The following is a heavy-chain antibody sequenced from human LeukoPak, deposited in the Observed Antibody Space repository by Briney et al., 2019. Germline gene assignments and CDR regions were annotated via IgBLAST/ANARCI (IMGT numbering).Heavy chain of an antibody. CDR2: IRRETNRYTT. D-gene: IGHD3-16*01. Sequence: GGSLRLSCAASGFTFSDYILGWVRQAPGKGLEWVGGIRRETNRYTTEYAASVKGRFIISRDDLKNSLYLHMNDLTTDDTGVYYCTRDGGEGGNSAFDIWGQGTKVTVSS. CDR1: GFTFSDYI. V-gene: IGHV3-72*01. J-gene: IGHJ3*02. CDR3: TRDGGEGGNSAFDI.